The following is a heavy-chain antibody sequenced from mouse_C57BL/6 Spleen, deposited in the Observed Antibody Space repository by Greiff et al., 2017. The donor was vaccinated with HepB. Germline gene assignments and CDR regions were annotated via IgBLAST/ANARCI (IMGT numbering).Heavy chain of an antibody. Sequence: VQLQQPGAELVRPGASVTLSCKASGYTFTDYEMHWVKQTPVHGLEWIGAIDPETGGTAYNQKFKGKAILTADKSSSTAYMELRSLTSEDSAVCYCTRWGTRFAYWGQGTLVTVSA. CDR3: TRWGTRFAY. CDR1: GYTFTDYE. V-gene: IGHV1-15*01. J-gene: IGHJ3*01. CDR2: IDPETGGT. D-gene: IGHD3-3*01.